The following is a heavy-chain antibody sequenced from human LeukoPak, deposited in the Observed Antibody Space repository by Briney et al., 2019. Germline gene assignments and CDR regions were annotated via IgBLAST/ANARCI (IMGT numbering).Heavy chain of an antibody. CDR1: GFTFSSYS. J-gene: IGHJ4*02. CDR3: ARDSIVHQWLVRRFDY. V-gene: IGHV3-48*04. Sequence: GGSLRLSCAASGFTFSSYSMNWVRQAPGKGLEWVSYISSSGNIIYYADSVKGRFTISRDNAKNSLYLQMNSLRAEDTAVYHCARDSIVHQWLVRRFDYWGQGTLVTVSS. CDR2: ISSSGNII. D-gene: IGHD6-19*01.